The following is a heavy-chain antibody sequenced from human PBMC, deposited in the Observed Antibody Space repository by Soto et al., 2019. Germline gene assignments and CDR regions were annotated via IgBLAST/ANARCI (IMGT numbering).Heavy chain of an antibody. Sequence: PGGSLRLSCAASGFSFSRSWMTWVRQAPGKGLEWVANINKDESQKYYVDSVKGRFTISRDNAKNSLSLQMNSLRADDTAVYYCASDLYYFDSWGQGT. J-gene: IGHJ4*02. CDR2: INKDESQK. V-gene: IGHV3-7*01. CDR1: GFSFSRSW. CDR3: ASDLYYFDS.